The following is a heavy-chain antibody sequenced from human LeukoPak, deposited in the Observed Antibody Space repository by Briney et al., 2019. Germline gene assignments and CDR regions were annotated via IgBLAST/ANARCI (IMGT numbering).Heavy chain of an antibody. CDR3: AREARITIFGVVTYYFDY. V-gene: IGHV4-39*07. D-gene: IGHD3-3*01. CDR1: GGSISSSSYY. Sequence: PSETLSLTCTVSGGSISSSSYYRGWIRQPPGKGLEWIGSIYYSGSTYYNPSLKSRVTISVDTSKNQFSLKLSSVTAADTAVYYCAREARITIFGVVTYYFDYWGQGTLVTVSS. J-gene: IGHJ4*02. CDR2: IYYSGST.